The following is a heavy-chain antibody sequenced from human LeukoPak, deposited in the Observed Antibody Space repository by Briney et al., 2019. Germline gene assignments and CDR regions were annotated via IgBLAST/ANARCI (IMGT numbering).Heavy chain of an antibody. CDR3: ARYQSYCSGGSCYLPFDP. V-gene: IGHV1-2*04. CDR2: INPNSGGT. Sequence: ASVKVSCKASGYTFTGYYMHWVRQAPGQGLEWMGWINPNSGGTNYAQKFQGWVTMTRDTSISTAYMELSRLRSDDTAVYYCARYQSYCSGGSCYLPFDPWGQGTLVTVSS. D-gene: IGHD2-15*01. CDR1: GYTFTGYY. J-gene: IGHJ5*02.